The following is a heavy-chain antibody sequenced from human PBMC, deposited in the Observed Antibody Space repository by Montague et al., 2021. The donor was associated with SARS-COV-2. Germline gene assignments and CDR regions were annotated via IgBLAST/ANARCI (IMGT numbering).Heavy chain of an antibody. V-gene: IGHV4-59*08. CDR1: GGSTPSHY. CDR2: VYYNGDT. J-gene: IGHJ3*01. CDR3: ARGWAFDA. Sequence: SETLSLTCTVSGGSTPSHYWNWIRQSPGKRPEWIGYVYYNGDTKYNPSLQSRVTISIDTSENQFSLRLNSVTAADTAVYFCARGWAFDAWGQGRLVTVSS. D-gene: IGHD6-19*01.